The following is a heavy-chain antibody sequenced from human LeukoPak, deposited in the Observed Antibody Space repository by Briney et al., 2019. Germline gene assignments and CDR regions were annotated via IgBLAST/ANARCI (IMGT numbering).Heavy chain of an antibody. V-gene: IGHV3-33*01. CDR1: EFTFSSYG. J-gene: IGHJ4*02. CDR3: ATAVAGFYYFDY. Sequence: GRSLRLSCAASEFTFSSYGMHWVRQAPGKGLEWVAVIWYDGSNKYYADSVKGRFTISRDNSKNTRYLQMNSLRAEDTAVYYCATAVAGFYYFDYWGQGTLVTVFS. D-gene: IGHD6-19*01. CDR2: IWYDGSNK.